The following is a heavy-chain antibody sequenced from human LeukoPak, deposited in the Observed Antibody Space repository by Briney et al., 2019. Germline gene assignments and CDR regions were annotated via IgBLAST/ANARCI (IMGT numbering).Heavy chain of an antibody. V-gene: IGHV4-4*02. D-gene: IGHD4-17*01. CDR2: IYHSGST. Sequence: SGTLSLTCAVSGGSISSSNWWSWVRQPPGKGLEWIGEIYHSGSTNYNPSLKSRVTISVDKSKNQFSLKLSSVTAADTAVYYCARDVAYGDSSYYFDYWGQGTLATASS. CDR1: GGSISSSNW. J-gene: IGHJ4*02. CDR3: ARDVAYGDSSYYFDY.